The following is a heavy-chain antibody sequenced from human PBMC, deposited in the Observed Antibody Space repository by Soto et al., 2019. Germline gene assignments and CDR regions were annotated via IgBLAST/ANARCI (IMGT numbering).Heavy chain of an antibody. CDR3: VMVDNYVTPTPQDV. CDR1: GYIFVNYG. D-gene: IGHD3-16*01. J-gene: IGHJ6*02. V-gene: IGHV1-18*01. Sequence: QVQLLQSGDEVKKPGASVKVSCKASGYIFVNYGIAWVRQAPGQGLEWMGWISPNTGNTHSATQVQGRLTMTTDTSTSTAYMDLGSLTSDDTAVYYCVMVDNYVTPTPQDVWGQGTTVTVSS. CDR2: ISPNTGNT.